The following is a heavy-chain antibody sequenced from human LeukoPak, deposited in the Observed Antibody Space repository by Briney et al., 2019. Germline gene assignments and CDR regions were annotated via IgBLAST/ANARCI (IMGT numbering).Heavy chain of an antibody. J-gene: IGHJ4*02. CDR3: ARDKDDSSGYYPFDY. V-gene: IGHV4-59*01. CDR2: IYYSGST. Sequence: PSETLSLTCTVSGGSISSYYWSWIRQPPGKGLEWIGYIYYSGSTNYNPSLKSRVTISVDTSKNQFSLKLSSVTAADTAVYYCARDKDDSSGYYPFDYWGQGTLVTVSS. CDR1: GGSISSYY. D-gene: IGHD3-22*01.